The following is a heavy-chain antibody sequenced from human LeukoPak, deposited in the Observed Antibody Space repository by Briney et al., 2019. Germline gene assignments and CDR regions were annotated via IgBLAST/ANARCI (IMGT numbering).Heavy chain of an antibody. CDR3: ASAYTYVRLGDH. V-gene: IGHV3-74*01. Sequence: PGGSLRLSCAVSGLSFSNYWMHWVRQAPGKGLVWVARTNLHGTAVDYADSVKGRFTISRDNSKNMLFLEMNSLRAEDTDVYYCASAYTYVRLGDHWGQGTLVTVSP. CDR2: TNLHGTAV. CDR1: GLSFSNYW. J-gene: IGHJ4*02. D-gene: IGHD3-10*02.